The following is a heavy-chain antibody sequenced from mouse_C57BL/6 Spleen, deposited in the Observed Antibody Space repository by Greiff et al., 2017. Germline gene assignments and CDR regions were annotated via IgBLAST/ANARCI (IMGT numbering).Heavy chain of an antibody. CDR3: SGYASYYYAMDY. V-gene: IGHV1-39*01. D-gene: IGHD3-2*02. CDR1: GYSFTDYN. CDR2: INPNYGTT. J-gene: IGHJ4*01. Sequence: VQLQQSGPELVKPGASVKISCKASGYSFTDYNMNWVKQSNGKSLEWIGVINPNYGTTSYNQKFKGKATLTVDQSSSPAYMQLNSLTSEDSAVYYWSGYASYYYAMDYWGQGTSVTVSS.